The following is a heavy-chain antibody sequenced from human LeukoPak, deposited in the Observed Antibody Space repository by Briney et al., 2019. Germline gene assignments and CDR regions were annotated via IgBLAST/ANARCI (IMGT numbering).Heavy chain of an antibody. CDR3: ASSYLGILTGYSY. CDR2: IYSGGTT. Sequence: GGSLKLSCSASGFIVSSNFMSWFRQASGKGLEWVSVIYSGGTTYYADSVQGRFTISRDNSKNTLYLQMNSLRADDTAVYYCASSYLGILTGYSYWGQGTLVTVSS. CDR1: GFIVSSNF. D-gene: IGHD3-9*01. V-gene: IGHV3-66*02. J-gene: IGHJ4*02.